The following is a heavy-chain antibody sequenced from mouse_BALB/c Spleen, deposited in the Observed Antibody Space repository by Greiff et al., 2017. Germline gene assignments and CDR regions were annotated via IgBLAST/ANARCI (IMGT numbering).Heavy chain of an antibody. D-gene: IGHD2-3*01. CDR3: ASDGYRHQAWFAY. CDR2: IYPGDGDT. Sequence: QVQLQQSGPELVKPGASVKISCKASGYAFSSSWMNWVKQRPGQGLEWIGRIYPGDGDTNYNGKFKGKATLTADKSSSTAYMQLSSLTSVDSAVYFCASDGYRHQAWFAYWGQGTLVTVSA. J-gene: IGHJ3*01. CDR1: GYAFSSSW. V-gene: IGHV1-82*01.